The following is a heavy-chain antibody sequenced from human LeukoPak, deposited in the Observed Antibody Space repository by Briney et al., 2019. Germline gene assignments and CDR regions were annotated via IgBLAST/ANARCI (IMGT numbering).Heavy chain of an antibody. CDR2: INAGNGNT. Sequence: ASVKVSCKASGYTFTSYAMHWVRQAPGQRLEWMGWINAGNGNTKYSQKFQGRVTITRDTSASTAYMELSSLRSEDTAVYYCARAARGARPGAFDIWGQGTMVTVSS. CDR3: ARAARGARPGAFDI. D-gene: IGHD6-6*01. V-gene: IGHV1-3*01. J-gene: IGHJ3*02. CDR1: GYTFTSYA.